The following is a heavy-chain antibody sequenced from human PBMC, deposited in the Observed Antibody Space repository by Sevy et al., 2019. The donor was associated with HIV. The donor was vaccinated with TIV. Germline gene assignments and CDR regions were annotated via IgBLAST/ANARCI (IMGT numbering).Heavy chain of an antibody. CDR3: AQNYYGSGSYYNPGDY. D-gene: IGHD3-10*01. J-gene: IGHJ4*02. CDR2: ISGSGGST. CDR1: GFTFSSYA. Sequence: GGSLRLSCAASGFTFSSYAMSWVRQAPGKGLEWVSAISGSGGSTYYVDSVKGRFTISRDNSKNTLYLQMNSLRAEDTAVYYCAQNYYGSGSYYNPGDYWGQGTLVTVSS. V-gene: IGHV3-23*01.